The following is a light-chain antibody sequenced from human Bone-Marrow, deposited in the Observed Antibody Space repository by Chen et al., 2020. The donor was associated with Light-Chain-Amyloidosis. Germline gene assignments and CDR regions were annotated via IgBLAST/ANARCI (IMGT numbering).Light chain of an antibody. J-gene: IGLJ2*01. Sequence: SDELTQPPSVSVSTGQTPRITCSGDDLPTKYAYWYQQKPGQAPVLVIHRDTERPSGISERFSGSSSGTTATLTISGVQAEDEADYHCQSADSSGTYEVIFGGGTKLTVL. V-gene: IGLV3-25*03. CDR3: QSADSSGTYEVI. CDR1: DLPTKY. CDR2: RDT.